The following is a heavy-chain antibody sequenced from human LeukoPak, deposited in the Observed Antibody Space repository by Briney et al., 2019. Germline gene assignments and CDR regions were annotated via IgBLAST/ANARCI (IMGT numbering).Heavy chain of an antibody. J-gene: IGHJ4*02. D-gene: IGHD6-13*01. CDR1: GFTFVDYV. Sequence: GRSLRLSCAASGFTFVDYVMHWVRQAPGKGLDWVSGLTWNSGSVAYADSVKGRLTISSDNAKNSLYLQMNDLRAEDTALYCYAKDICGYSSCLEIGYWGQGTLVTVS. CDR2: LTWNSGSV. V-gene: IGHV3-9*01. CDR3: AKDICGYSSCLEIGY.